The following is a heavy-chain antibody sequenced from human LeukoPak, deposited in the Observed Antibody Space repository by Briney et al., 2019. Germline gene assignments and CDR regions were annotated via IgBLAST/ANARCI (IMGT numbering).Heavy chain of an antibody. CDR1: GFTFNNYA. V-gene: IGHV3-23*01. CDR3: AKGQLAVAVGWYFDL. Sequence: GGSLRLSCAASGFTFNNYAMSWVRQAPGKGLEWVSGISGSGDSTCYADSVKGRFTISRDNSKNTLYLQINNLRTEDTAVYYCAKGQLAVAVGWYFDLWGRGTLVTVSS. CDR2: ISGSGDST. J-gene: IGHJ2*01. D-gene: IGHD6-19*01.